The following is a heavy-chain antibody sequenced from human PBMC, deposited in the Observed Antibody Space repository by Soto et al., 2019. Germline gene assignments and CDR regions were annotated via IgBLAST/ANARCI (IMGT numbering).Heavy chain of an antibody. CDR1: GGSIRSGGYY. Sequence: KPSETLSLTCTVSGGSIRSGGYYWSWIRQHPGKGLEWIGYISYSGTTFYNPSLESRVTISADTSKNQFSLKLISVTAADTAVYYCARRIGIAGLFDYWGQGTLVTVS. CDR2: ISYSGTT. CDR3: ARRIGIAGLFDY. D-gene: IGHD6-13*01. J-gene: IGHJ4*02. V-gene: IGHV4-31*03.